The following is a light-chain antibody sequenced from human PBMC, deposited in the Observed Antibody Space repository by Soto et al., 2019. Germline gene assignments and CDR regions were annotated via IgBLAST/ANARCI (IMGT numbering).Light chain of an antibody. V-gene: IGLV4-69*01. J-gene: IGLJ3*02. CDR3: QTWGTGPWV. Sequence: QLVLTQSPSASASLGASVKLTCTLSSGHSSYAIAWHQQQPEKGTRYLMKLNSDGSHSKGDGIPDRFSGSSSEAERYLTISSLQSEDEADYYCQTWGTGPWVFGGGTQLTVL. CDR2: LNSDGSH. CDR1: SGHSSYA.